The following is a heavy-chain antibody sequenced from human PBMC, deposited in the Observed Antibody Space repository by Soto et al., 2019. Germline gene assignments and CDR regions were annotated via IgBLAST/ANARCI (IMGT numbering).Heavy chain of an antibody. V-gene: IGHV4-34*01. J-gene: IGHJ4*02. CDR2: INHSGST. D-gene: IGHD3-9*01. CDR3: ARGLRYYDILTGYAY. CDR1: GGSFSGYY. Sequence: SETLSLTCAVYGGSFSGYYWSWIRQPPGKGLEWIGEINHSGSTNYNPSLKSRVTISVDTSKNQFSLKLSSVTAADTAVYYCARGLRYYDILTGYAYWGQGTLVTVSS.